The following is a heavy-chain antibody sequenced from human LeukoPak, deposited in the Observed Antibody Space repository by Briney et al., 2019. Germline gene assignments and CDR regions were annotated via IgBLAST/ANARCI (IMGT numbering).Heavy chain of an antibody. CDR3: ARDSIAARPRRYYYYYMDV. J-gene: IGHJ6*03. V-gene: IGHV1-69*05. CDR1: GGTFSSYA. Sequence: ASVKVSCKASGGTFSSYAISWVRQAPGQGLEWMGGIIPIFGTANYAQKFQGRVTITTDESTSTAYMELSSLRSEDTAVYYCARDSIAARPRRYYYYYMDVWGKGTTVTVSS. CDR2: IIPIFGTA. D-gene: IGHD6-6*01.